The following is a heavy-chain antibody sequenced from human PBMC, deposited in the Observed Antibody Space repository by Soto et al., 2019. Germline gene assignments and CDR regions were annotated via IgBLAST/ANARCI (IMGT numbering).Heavy chain of an antibody. V-gene: IGHV3-23*01. Sequence: GASLRLSCASSGFSYSSYAMTCVRKAPGEGLEWVSTISGSGTTTKYADSVKGRFTISRDNSKNTLHLQMNSLRAEDTAVYYCAHGVNYVTSGYFFGYWGQGTLVTGSS. CDR2: ISGSGTTT. D-gene: IGHD3-22*01. CDR1: GFSYSSYA. J-gene: IGHJ4*02. CDR3: AHGVNYVTSGYFFGY.